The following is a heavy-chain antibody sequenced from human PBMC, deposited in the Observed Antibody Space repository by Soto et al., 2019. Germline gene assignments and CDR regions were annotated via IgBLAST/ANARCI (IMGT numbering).Heavy chain of an antibody. CDR3: AKGDCSGGSCYSLDY. CDR1: GFTFSSYA. J-gene: IGHJ4*02. Sequence: EVQLLESGGGLVQPGGSLRLSCAASGFTFSSYAMSWVRQAPGKGLEWVSAISGSGGSTYYADSVKGRFTISRDNSKNTLYLQMNSLSAEDTAVYYCAKGDCSGGSCYSLDYWGQGTLVTVSS. V-gene: IGHV3-23*01. CDR2: ISGSGGST. D-gene: IGHD2-15*01.